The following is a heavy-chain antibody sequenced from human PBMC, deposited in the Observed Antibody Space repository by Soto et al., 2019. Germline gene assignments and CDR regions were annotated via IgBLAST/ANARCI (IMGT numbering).Heavy chain of an antibody. CDR1: GFTFSSYS. V-gene: IGHV3-21*01. CDR3: ARGLLETSGSAFDI. J-gene: IGHJ3*02. D-gene: IGHD2-15*01. Sequence: GGSLRLSCAASGFTFSSYSMNWVRQAPGKGLEWVSSISSSSSYIYYADSVKGRFTISRDNAKNSLYLQMNSLRAEDTAVYYCARGLLETSGSAFDIWGQGTMVTVS. CDR2: ISSSSSYI.